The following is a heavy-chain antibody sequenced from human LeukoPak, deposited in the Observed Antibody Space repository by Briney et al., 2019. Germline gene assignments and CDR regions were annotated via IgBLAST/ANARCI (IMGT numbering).Heavy chain of an antibody. J-gene: IGHJ4*02. Sequence: ASVKVSFKASGYTFTNYGIHWVRQAPGKGLEWMGWISAYSGNTNYAQNLQGRVTMTTDTSTSTAYMELRSLRSDDTAVYYCARAPDDYDFWSGPFDYWGRGTLVTVSS. CDR2: ISAYSGNT. D-gene: IGHD3-3*01. V-gene: IGHV1-18*01. CDR3: ARAPDDYDFWSGPFDY. CDR1: GYTFTNYG.